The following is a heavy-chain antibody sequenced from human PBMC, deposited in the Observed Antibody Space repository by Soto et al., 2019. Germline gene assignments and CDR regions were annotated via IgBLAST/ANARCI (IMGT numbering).Heavy chain of an antibody. J-gene: IGHJ6*02. CDR2: ISGYNGNT. CDR1: GYTFTNYG. V-gene: IGHV1-18*04. CDR3: ARAPEYYYDGSCNYYYRYGMDV. D-gene: IGHD3-22*01. Sequence: QVQLVESGAEVKKPGASVKVSCKASGYTFTNYGISWVRQAPGQGLEWMGWISGYNGNTKYAQKFQGRVTMTTDTPTNTAYMDLRSLRSDDTAVYYCARAPEYYYDGSCNYYYRYGMDVWGHGTTVTVS.